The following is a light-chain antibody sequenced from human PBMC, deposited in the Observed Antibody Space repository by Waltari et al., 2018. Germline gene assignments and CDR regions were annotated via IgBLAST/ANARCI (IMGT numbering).Light chain of an antibody. V-gene: IGLV1-44*01. CDR2: GDN. CDR3: AGWDDSLNGPV. Sequence: QSLLTQPPSASGTPGQRVTISCSGSLSNTHSNTVNCYRQLPGTAPKPPIYGDNQRPSGVPDRFSGSKSGTSASLAISGLQSADEADYYCAGWDDSLNGPVFGGGTKLTVL. CDR1: LSNTHSNT. J-gene: IGLJ3*02.